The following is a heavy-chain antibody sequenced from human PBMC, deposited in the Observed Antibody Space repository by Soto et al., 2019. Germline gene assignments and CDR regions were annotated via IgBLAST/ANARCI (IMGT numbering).Heavy chain of an antibody. V-gene: IGHV3-21*01. J-gene: IGHJ4*02. CDR2: ISSSSSYI. CDR3: ASHGDRCSGGSCYSY. CDR1: GFTFSSYS. D-gene: IGHD2-15*01. Sequence: EVQLVESGGGLVKPGGSLRLSCAASGFTFSSYSMNWVRQAPGKGLEWVSSISSSSSYIYYADSVKGRFTISRDNAKNSLYLQMNSLRAEDTAVYYCASHGDRCSGGSCYSYWGQGTLVTVSS.